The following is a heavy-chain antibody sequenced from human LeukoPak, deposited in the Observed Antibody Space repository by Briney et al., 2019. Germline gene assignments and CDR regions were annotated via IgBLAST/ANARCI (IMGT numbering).Heavy chain of an antibody. Sequence: PGGSLRLSCAASGFTLRSYSMNWVRQAPGKGLEWVSSISSSSSYIYYAHSVKGRFTISRDNAKNSLYLQMNSLRAEDTAVYYCAREDEYQLLFPWGQGTLVTVSS. CDR1: GFTLRSYS. V-gene: IGHV3-21*01. CDR3: AREDEYQLLFP. CDR2: ISSSSSYI. D-gene: IGHD2-2*01. J-gene: IGHJ5*02.